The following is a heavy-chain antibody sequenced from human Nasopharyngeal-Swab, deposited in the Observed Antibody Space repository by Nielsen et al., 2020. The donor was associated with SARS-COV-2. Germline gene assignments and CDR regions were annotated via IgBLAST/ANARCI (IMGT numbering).Heavy chain of an antibody. D-gene: IGHD5-12*01. CDR2: IWSDGKTT. CDR3: AGEGPYSGTNVFDI. CDR1: GFSFNNHG. V-gene: IGHV3-33*01. J-gene: IGHJ3*02. Sequence: GESLKISCAASGFSFNNHGMHWVRQAPGKGLEWVAVIWSDGKTTKYADSVKCRLTISRDKYRNTLYLQMNNLRVEDTAIYYCAGEGPYSGTNVFDIWGQGTMVTVSS.